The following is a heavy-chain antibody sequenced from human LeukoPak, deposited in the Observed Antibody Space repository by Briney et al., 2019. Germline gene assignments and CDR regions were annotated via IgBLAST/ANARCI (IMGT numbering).Heavy chain of an antibody. V-gene: IGHV3-53*01. D-gene: IGHD3-22*01. J-gene: IGHJ4*02. CDR3: ARGGLAYYDSSGYYPPDY. Sequence: GGSLRLSCAASGFTVSSNYMSWVRQAPGKGREWVSVIYSGGSTYYADSVKGRFTISRDNSKNTLYLQMNSLRAEDTAVYYCARGGLAYYDSSGYYPPDYWGQGTLVTVSS. CDR1: GFTVSSNY. CDR2: IYSGGST.